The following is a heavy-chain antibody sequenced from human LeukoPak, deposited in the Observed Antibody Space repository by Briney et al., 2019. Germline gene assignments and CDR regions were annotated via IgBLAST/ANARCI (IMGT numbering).Heavy chain of an antibody. Sequence: SETLSLTCTVSGGSISSSSHYWGWIRQPPGKGLEWIGSIYYSGSTYYNPSLKSRVTISVDTSKNQFSLKLSSVTAADTAVYYCARLGGYDYWGQGTLVTVSS. V-gene: IGHV4-39*01. CDR1: GGSISSSSHY. D-gene: IGHD5-12*01. CDR2: IYYSGST. CDR3: ARLGGYDY. J-gene: IGHJ4*02.